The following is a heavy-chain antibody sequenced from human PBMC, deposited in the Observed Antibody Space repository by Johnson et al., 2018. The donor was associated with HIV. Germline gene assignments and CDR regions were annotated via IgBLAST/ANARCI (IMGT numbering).Heavy chain of an antibody. Sequence: VQLVESGGGLVKPGGSLRLSCAASGFTFSDYYMSWIRQAPGKGLEWVANIKQDGSEKYYVDSGKGRFTIPRDNAKNSLYLHMNSLRAEDTDVYYCARDPWVVEAPRSRVDAFDIWGQGTMVTVSS. CDR1: GFTFSDYY. CDR3: ARDPWVVEAPRSRVDAFDI. J-gene: IGHJ3*02. V-gene: IGHV3-7*05. D-gene: IGHD2-15*01. CDR2: IKQDGSEK.